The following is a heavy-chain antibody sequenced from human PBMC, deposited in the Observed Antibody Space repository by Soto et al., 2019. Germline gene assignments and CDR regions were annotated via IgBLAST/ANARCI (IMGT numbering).Heavy chain of an antibody. CDR2: ISWNSGSI. J-gene: IGHJ4*02. D-gene: IGHD3-16*02. CDR3: AKGRKKRDYIWGSYRYCLGY. CDR1: GFTFDDYA. Sequence: GGSLRLSCAASGFTFDDYAMHWVRQAPGKGLEWVSGISWNSGSIGYADSVKGRFTISRDNAKNSLYLQMNSLRAEDTALYYCAKGRKKRDYIWGSYRYCLGYWGQGTLVTVSS. V-gene: IGHV3-9*01.